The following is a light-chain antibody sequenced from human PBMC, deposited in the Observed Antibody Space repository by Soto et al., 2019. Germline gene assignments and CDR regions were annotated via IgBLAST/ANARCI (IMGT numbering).Light chain of an antibody. CDR3: LLSYSGARV. CDR1: TGAVTSGHY. V-gene: IGLV7-46*01. Sequence: QAVVTQEPSLTVSPGGTVTLTCGSSTGAVTSGHYPYWFQQKPGQAPRTLIYDTNNRHSWTPARFSGSLLGGKAALTLSGAQPEDEAEYYCLLSYSGARVFGGGTKETVL. CDR2: DTN. J-gene: IGLJ3*02.